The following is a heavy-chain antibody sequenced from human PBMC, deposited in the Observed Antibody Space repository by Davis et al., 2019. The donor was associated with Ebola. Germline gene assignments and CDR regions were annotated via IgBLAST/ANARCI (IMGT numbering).Heavy chain of an antibody. J-gene: IGHJ5*02. Sequence: ASVKVSCKASGYTFTGYYMHWVRQAPGQGLEWMGWINPNSGGTNYAQKFQGRVTMTRDTSINTAYMELSRLRSEDTAVYYCARGTAALYNWFDPWGQGTLVTVSS. CDR1: GYTFTGYY. V-gene: IGHV1-2*02. D-gene: IGHD2-2*01. CDR3: ARGTAALYNWFDP. CDR2: INPNSGGT.